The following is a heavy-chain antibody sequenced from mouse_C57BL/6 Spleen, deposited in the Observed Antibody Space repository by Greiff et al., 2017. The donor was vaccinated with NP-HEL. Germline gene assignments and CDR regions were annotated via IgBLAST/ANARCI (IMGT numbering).Heavy chain of an antibody. CDR3: ARKGYYGSEGTGYAMDY. CDR2: IWSGGST. Sequence: VKLQESGPGLVQPSQSLSITCTVSGFSLTSYGVHWVRQSPGKGLEWLGVIWSGGSTDYNAAFISRLSISKDNSKSQVFFKMNSLQADDTAIYYCARKGYYGSEGTGYAMDYWGQGTSVTVSS. V-gene: IGHV2-2*01. J-gene: IGHJ4*01. CDR1: GFSLTSYG. D-gene: IGHD1-1*01.